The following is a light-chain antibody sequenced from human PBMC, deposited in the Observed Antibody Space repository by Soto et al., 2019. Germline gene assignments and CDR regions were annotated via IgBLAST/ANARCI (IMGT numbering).Light chain of an antibody. J-gene: IGKJ1*01. Sequence: EVVMTQSPATLSLSPGERATLSCRAGQSVTTNMAWYQQKPGQAARLLIYGASTRATCIPARFSGSGSGTDFNLTISSLQSEDFAVYCCQQYNNWHQQRFSRWTKVDIK. V-gene: IGKV3-15*01. CDR3: QQYNNWHQQR. CDR1: QSVTTN. CDR2: GAS.